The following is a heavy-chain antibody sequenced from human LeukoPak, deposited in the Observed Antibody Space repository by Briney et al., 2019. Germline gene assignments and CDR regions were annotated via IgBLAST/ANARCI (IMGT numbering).Heavy chain of an antibody. D-gene: IGHD3-3*02. J-gene: IGHJ4*02. CDR3: AREGASVSIDY. CDR1: GYTFTNYG. Sequence: GASVKVSCKASGYTFTNYGISWVRQAPGQGLEWMGWISAYNGNTHYAQKLQDRVTMTTDTSTSTAYMELRSLRSDDTAVYYCAREGASVSIDYWGQGTLATVSS. CDR2: ISAYNGNT. V-gene: IGHV1-18*04.